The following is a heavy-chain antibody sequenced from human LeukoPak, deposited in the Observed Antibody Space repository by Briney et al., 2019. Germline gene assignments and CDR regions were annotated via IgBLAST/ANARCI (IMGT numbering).Heavy chain of an antibody. Sequence: SETLSLTCTVSGGSIRSYYGAGSGSPPGKGLEWIGYIHYTGSTNYNPSLKSRVTISVDTSKNQFSLQLSSVTATDTAVYFCARHSSSWYPDYWGQGTLVTVSS. V-gene: IGHV4-59*08. D-gene: IGHD6-13*01. J-gene: IGHJ4*02. CDR2: IHYTGST. CDR1: GGSIRSYY. CDR3: ARHSSSWYPDY.